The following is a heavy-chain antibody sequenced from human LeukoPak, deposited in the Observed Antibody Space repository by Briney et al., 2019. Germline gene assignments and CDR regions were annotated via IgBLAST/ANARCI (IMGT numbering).Heavy chain of an antibody. CDR2: IYSGGST. D-gene: IGHD3-10*01. V-gene: IGHV3-66*01. Sequence: PGGSLRLSCAASGTTVSSNYMSWVRQAPGKGLQWVSIIYSGGSTFYADSVKGRFTISRDNSKNTLYLQMDSLRAEDTAVYYCAIAASITNFYFGYWGRGNLVTVSS. J-gene: IGHJ4*02. CDR1: GTTVSSNY. CDR3: AIAASITNFYFGY.